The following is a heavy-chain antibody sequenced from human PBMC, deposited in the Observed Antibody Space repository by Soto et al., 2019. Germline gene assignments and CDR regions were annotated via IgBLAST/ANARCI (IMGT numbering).Heavy chain of an antibody. CDR3: ARDTSNYFDF. V-gene: IGHV1-18*01. J-gene: IGHJ4*02. D-gene: IGHD2-2*01. CDR2: ISTYNGNT. CDR1: GYTFNTYY. Sequence: QVQLVQSGAEVKKPGASVKVSCKASGYTFNTYYISWLRQAPGQGLEWIGWISTYNGNTNYVPKFQRRITMTTDTSTSTAYMELRSLRSADTALYFCARDTSNYFDFWGQGTPVTVSS.